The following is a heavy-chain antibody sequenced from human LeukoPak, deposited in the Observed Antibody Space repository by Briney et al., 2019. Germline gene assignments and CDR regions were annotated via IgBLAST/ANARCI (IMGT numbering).Heavy chain of an antibody. CDR2: IYYSGST. CDR1: GGSVISGSYY. D-gene: IGHD5-18*01. J-gene: IGHJ4*02. V-gene: IGHV4-61*01. Sequence: PSETLSLTCTVSGGSVISGSYYWSWIRQPPGKGLEWIGYIYYSGSTNYNPSLKSRVTISVDTSKNQFSLKLSSVTAADTAVYYCARVWGRGYSYVDYWGQGTLVTVSS. CDR3: ARVWGRGYSYVDY.